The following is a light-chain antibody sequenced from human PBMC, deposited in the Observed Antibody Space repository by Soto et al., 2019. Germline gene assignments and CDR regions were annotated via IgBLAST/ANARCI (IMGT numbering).Light chain of an antibody. Sequence: EIVLTPSPGALSLSQGERATLYCRASQSVSSSYLAWYQQKPGQAPRLLIYGASSRATGIPDRFSGSGSGTDFTLTISRLEPEDFAVYYCQHYSNWPPTFGQVTRLEIK. CDR1: QSVSSSY. CDR2: GAS. CDR3: QHYSNWPPT. V-gene: IGKV3-20*01. J-gene: IGKJ5*01.